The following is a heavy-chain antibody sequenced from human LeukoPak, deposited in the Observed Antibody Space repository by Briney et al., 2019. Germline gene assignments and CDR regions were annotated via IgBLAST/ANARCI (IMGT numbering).Heavy chain of an antibody. D-gene: IGHD6-19*01. CDR3: ARYPYSGISGWQAFDY. CDR2: IPYSGNA. CDR1: GGSISSSSYY. J-gene: IGHJ4*02. Sequence: SETLSLTCTVSGGSISSSSYYWGWIRRPPGQGLEWIGTIPYSGNAYYSPSLKSRVTISVDTSKNQFSLKVSSVTAADTAVYYCARYPYSGISGWQAFDYWGQGTLVTVSS. V-gene: IGHV4-39*01.